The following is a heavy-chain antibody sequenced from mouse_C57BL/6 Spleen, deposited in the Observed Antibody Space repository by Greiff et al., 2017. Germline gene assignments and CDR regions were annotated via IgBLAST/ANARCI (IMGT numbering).Heavy chain of an antibody. CDR1: GYTFTDYA. CDR2: ISTYYGDA. D-gene: IGHD6-5*01. CDR3: ARLCLDY. Sequence: VQVVESGPELVRPGVSVKISCKGSGYTFTDYAMHWVKQSHAKSLEWIGVISTYYGDASYNQKFKDKATMTGDKSSSTAYMELARLTSEDSAVYYCARLCLDYWGQGTTLTVSS. V-gene: IGHV1-67*01. J-gene: IGHJ2*01.